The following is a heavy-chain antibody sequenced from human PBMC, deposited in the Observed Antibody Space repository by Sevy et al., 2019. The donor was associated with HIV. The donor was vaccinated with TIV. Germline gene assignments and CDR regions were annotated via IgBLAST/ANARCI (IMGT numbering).Heavy chain of an antibody. CDR3: AKGYGSGSPPDY. CDR1: GFIFNSYA. V-gene: IGHV3-23*01. J-gene: IGHJ4*02. Sequence: GGSLRLSCAASGFIFNSYAMSWVRQAPGKGLEWVSSISGSGGSTYYADSVKGRFTISRDNFRKMVDLQVNTLRAEDLVVYYCAKGYGSGSPPDYWGQGTLVTVSS. D-gene: IGHD3-10*01. CDR2: ISGSGGST.